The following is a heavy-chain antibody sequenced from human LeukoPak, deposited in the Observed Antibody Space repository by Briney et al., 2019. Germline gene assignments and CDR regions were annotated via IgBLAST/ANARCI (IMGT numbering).Heavy chain of an antibody. V-gene: IGHV1-2*02. J-gene: IGHJ3*02. D-gene: IGHD2-15*01. CDR3: ARVDIHDAFDI. Sequence: ASVKVSCKASGYTFTGYYMHWVRQAPGQGLEWMGWINPNSGGTNCAQKFQGRVTMTRDTSISTAYMELSRLRSDDTAVYYCARVDIHDAFDIWGQGTMVTVSS. CDR1: GYTFTGYY. CDR2: INPNSGGT.